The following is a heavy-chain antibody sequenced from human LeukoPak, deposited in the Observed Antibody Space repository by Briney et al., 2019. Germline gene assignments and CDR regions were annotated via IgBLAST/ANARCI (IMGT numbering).Heavy chain of an antibody. CDR3: AKSVVPAAIAPYFDY. D-gene: IGHD2-2*02. CDR2: ISWNSGSI. CDR1: GFTFDDYA. V-gene: IGHV3-9*03. J-gene: IGHJ4*02. Sequence: GRSLRLSCAASGFTFDDYAMHWVRQAPGKGLEWVSGISWNSGSIGYADSVKGRFTISRDNAKNSLYLQMNSLRAEDMALYYCAKSVVPAAIAPYFDYWGQGTLVTVSS.